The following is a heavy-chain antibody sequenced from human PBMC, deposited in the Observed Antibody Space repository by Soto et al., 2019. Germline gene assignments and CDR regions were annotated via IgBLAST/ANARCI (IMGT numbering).Heavy chain of an antibody. V-gene: IGHV1-18*01. CDR1: GYTFTSYG. J-gene: IGHJ6*02. CDR3: AAARCCVGNYDILTGYPAPYYGMDV. D-gene: IGHD3-9*01. CDR2: ISAYNGNT. Sequence: GASVKVSCKASGYTFTSYGISWVRQAPGQGLEWIGWISAYNGNTNYAQKLQGRVTMTTDTSTSTAYMEMRSLRSEDTAVYYCAAARCCVGNYDILTGYPAPYYGMDVWGQGTTVTVSS.